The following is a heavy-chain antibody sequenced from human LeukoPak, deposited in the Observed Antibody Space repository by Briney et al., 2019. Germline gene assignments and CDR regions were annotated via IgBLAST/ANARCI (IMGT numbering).Heavy chain of an antibody. J-gene: IGHJ3*01. CDR3: ARMTRMVAFGGVIAPTGAFDV. Sequence: PSETLSLTCTVSGGSISTFYWSWIRQPPGKGLEWLGFIHYSGSANYNPSLKSRVTISVATSKNQLSLKLSSVRPADTAVYYCARMTRMVAFGGVIAPTGAFDVWGQGTMVTVSS. V-gene: IGHV4-59*01. D-gene: IGHD3-16*02. CDR2: IHYSGSA. CDR1: GGSISTFY.